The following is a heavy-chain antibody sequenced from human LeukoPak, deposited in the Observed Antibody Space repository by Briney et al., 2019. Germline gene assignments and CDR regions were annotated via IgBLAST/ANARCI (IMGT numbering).Heavy chain of an antibody. D-gene: IGHD5-18*01. J-gene: IGHJ4*02. Sequence: GGSLRLSCAASGFTFNSYWMTWLRQAPGKGLEWVANIKQDGSEKYYVDSVKGRFTISRDNARNSVYLQMNSLRAEDTAVYYCARGGTREYSPSDYWGQGTLVTVSS. CDR2: IKQDGSEK. CDR1: GFTFNSYW. CDR3: ARGGTREYSPSDY. V-gene: IGHV3-7*01.